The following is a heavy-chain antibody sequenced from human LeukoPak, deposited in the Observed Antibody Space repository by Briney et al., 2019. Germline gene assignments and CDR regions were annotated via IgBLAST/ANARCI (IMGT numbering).Heavy chain of an antibody. CDR1: GYTFTGYY. CDR2: INPNSGGT. D-gene: IGHD1-14*01. CDR3: ARVWGHGTLDAFDI. V-gene: IGHV1-2*02. J-gene: IGHJ3*02. Sequence: ASVKVSCKASGYTFTGYYMHWVRQAPGQGLEWMGWINPNSGGTNYAQKFQGRVTMTRVTSISTAYMELSRLRSDDTAVYYCARVWGHGTLDAFDIWGQGTMVTVSS.